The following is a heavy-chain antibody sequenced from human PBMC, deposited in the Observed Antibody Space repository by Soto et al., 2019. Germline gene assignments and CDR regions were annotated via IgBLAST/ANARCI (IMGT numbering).Heavy chain of an antibody. CDR1: GFSLSTNG. D-gene: IGHD3-16*01. Sequence: GGSLRLSCAASGFSLSTNGVTWVRQAPGKGLEWVSYIGQSGAATYNTNSVKGRFTISRDTSQNTVYLQINSLRAEDTAGYYCARNGGGFDPWGQGTLVTVAS. V-gene: IGHV3-23*01. CDR3: ARNGGGFDP. CDR2: IGQSGAAT. J-gene: IGHJ5*02.